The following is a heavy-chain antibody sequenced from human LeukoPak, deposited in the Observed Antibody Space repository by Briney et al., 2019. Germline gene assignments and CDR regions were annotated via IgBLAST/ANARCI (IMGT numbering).Heavy chain of an antibody. CDR1: GFSLSPRGMC. J-gene: IGHJ4*02. V-gene: IGHV2-70*11. Sequence: ESGPALVKPTQTLTLTCTFSGFSLSPRGMCVSWIRQPPGKALEWLARIDRDDDKYYSTSLKTRLTISKDTSKNQVVLTMTNMDPVDTATYYCARTEFRYCSGGSCYRDYYFDYWGQGTLVTVSS. D-gene: IGHD2-15*01. CDR3: ARTEFRYCSGGSCYRDYYFDY. CDR2: IDRDDDK.